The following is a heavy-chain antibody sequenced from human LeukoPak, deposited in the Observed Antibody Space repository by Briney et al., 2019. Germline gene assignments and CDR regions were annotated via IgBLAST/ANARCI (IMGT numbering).Heavy chain of an antibody. CDR1: GFTFSSYA. CDR2: ISGSGGST. Sequence: GGSLRLSCAASGFTFSSYAMSWVRQAPGKGLEWVSAISGSGGSTYYADSVKGRFTISRDNSKNTLYLQMNSLRAEDTAVYYCAKKSSSSSWYTVYDAFDIWGQGTMVTVSS. V-gene: IGHV3-23*01. D-gene: IGHD6-13*01. J-gene: IGHJ3*02. CDR3: AKKSSSSSWYTVYDAFDI.